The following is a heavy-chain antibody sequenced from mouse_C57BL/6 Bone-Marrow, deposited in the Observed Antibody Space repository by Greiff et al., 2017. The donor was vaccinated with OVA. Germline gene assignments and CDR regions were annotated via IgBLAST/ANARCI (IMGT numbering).Heavy chain of an antibody. D-gene: IGHD2-3*01. CDR1: GFTFSDYY. J-gene: IGHJ4*01. V-gene: IGHV5-12*01. Sequence: EVMLVESGGGLVQPGGSLKLSCAASGFTFSDYYMYWVRQTPEKRLEWVAYLSNGGGSTYYPDTVKGRFTISRDKAKNTLYLQMSRLKSEDTAMDYCARQREGYFYAMDYWGQGTSVTVSS. CDR2: LSNGGGST. CDR3: ARQREGYFYAMDY.